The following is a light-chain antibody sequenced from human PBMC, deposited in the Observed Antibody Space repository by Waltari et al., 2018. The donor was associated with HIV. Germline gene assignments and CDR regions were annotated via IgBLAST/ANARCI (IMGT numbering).Light chain of an antibody. CDR3: QHYGLSPIT. Sequence: EIVLTQSPGTLSLSPGDRATLSCRASESVTTSHLAWYQQKPGQAPRLLIYRISKRFTGIPDRFSGSGYGADFSLTISRLEPEDFAVYYCQHYGLSPITFGQGTRLEIK. V-gene: IGKV3-20*01. CDR2: RIS. CDR1: ESVTTSH. J-gene: IGKJ5*01.